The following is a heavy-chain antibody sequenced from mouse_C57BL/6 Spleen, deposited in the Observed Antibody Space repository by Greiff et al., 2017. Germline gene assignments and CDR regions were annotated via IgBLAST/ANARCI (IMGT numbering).Heavy chain of an antibody. CDR2: FDPEDGDT. V-gene: IGHV14-1*01. D-gene: IGHD2-4*01. Sequence: EVQLQESGAELVRPGASVNLSCTASGFNIKDYYMHWVKQRPEQGLEWIGRFDPEDGDTEYAPTFQGKATMTADPSSNTAYLQLSSLTSEDTAVYYCTKGDYDVYWYFDVWGTGTTVTVSS. CDR1: GFNIKDYY. CDR3: TKGDYDVYWYFDV. J-gene: IGHJ1*03.